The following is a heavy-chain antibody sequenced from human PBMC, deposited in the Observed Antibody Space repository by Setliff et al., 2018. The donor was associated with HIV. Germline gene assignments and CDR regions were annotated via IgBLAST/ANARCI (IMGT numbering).Heavy chain of an antibody. D-gene: IGHD6-19*01. CDR3: AKKVAGVNWYFDL. CDR1: GFNFNDYA. V-gene: IGHV3-9*01. Sequence: PGGSLRLSCAASGFNFNDYAMHWVRQAPWEGLEWVSGISWNSGSIGYADSVKGRFSISRDNAKDSVYLQMNSLRTEDTAFYYCAKKVAGVNWYFDLWGRGTLVTAPQ. CDR2: ISWNSGSI. J-gene: IGHJ2*01.